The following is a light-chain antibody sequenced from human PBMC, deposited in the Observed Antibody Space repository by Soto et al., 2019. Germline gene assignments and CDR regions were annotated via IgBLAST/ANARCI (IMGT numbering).Light chain of an antibody. J-gene: IGKJ3*01. CDR3: QQLFIYPPT. CDR1: QGIINY. CDR2: GAS. V-gene: IGKV1-9*01. Sequence: IQLTQSPSSLSASVGARVTITCRASQGIINYLAWYQQKPGQSPKLLIYGASTLQSGVPSRFVGGRSGTDFTRTVSSLQPEDFATDDCQQLFIYPPTVGPGTKVDIK.